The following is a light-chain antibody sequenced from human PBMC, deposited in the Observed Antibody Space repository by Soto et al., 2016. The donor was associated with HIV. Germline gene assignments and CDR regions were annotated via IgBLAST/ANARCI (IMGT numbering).Light chain of an antibody. CDR1: NIGYKS. J-gene: IGLJ1*01. Sequence: SYVLTQPPSVSVAPGKTATITCGGDNIGYKSVHWYQQKSGQAPVLVVYDDSDRPAGIPERFSGSNSGNTATLTISRVEAGDEADYYCQVWDTTDHYVFGTGTRVTVL. CDR3: QVWDTTDHYV. CDR2: DDS. V-gene: IGLV3-21*03.